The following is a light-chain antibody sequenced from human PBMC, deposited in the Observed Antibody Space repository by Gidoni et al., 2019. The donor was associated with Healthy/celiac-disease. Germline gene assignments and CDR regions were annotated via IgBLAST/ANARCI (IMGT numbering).Light chain of an antibody. Sequence: DVQMTQSPSSLFASVGDRVTITCRASQSITTYLHWYQQKPGKAPRLLIYAAASLQSGVPSSFSGSGSGTDFTLTISSLQPEDVATYYWQQSYSTPPTFGQGTKLEIK. J-gene: IGKJ2*01. CDR3: QQSYSTPPT. CDR2: AAA. CDR1: QSITTY. V-gene: IGKV1-39*01.